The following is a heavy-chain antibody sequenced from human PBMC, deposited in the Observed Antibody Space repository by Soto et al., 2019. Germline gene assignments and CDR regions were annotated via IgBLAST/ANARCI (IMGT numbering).Heavy chain of an antibody. CDR2: ISAYNGNT. Sequence: ASVKVSCKASGYTFTSYGISWVRQAPGQGLEWMGWISAYNGNTNYAQKLQGRVTMTTDTSTSTAYMELRSLGSDDTAVYYCARRSRITMFRGVIIISETFDDWGKGSLVTVSS. D-gene: IGHD3-10*01. V-gene: IGHV1-18*01. CDR3: ARRSRITMFRGVIIISETFDD. CDR1: GYTFTSYG. J-gene: IGHJ4*02.